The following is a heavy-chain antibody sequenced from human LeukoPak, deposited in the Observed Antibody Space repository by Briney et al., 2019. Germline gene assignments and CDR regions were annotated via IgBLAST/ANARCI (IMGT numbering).Heavy chain of an antibody. Sequence: SGTLSLTCSVSGDSVSRSDSYWDWIRQPPGKGLEWIGTIYYSGRAYYSPSLKSRVTMSVDPSNNQFSLNLRSVTAADTAVYYCARRRYYDGSGYLEWGQGTLLSVSS. CDR1: GDSVSRSDSY. D-gene: IGHD3-22*01. V-gene: IGHV4-39*01. J-gene: IGHJ1*01. CDR3: ARRRYYDGSGYLE. CDR2: IYYSGRA.